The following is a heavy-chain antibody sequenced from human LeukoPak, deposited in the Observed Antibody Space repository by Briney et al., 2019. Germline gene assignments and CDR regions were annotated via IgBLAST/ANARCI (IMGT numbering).Heavy chain of an antibody. V-gene: IGHV3-30*02. CDR1: GFTFSSYG. CDR3: AKDEKDIVVVPTAVPPLHYMDV. Sequence: PGGSLRLSCAASGFTFSSYGMHWVRQAPGKGLGWVAFIRYDGSNKYYADSVKGRFTISRDNSKNTLYLQMNSLRAEDTAVYYCAKDEKDIVVVPTAVPPLHYMDVWGQGTTVTVSS. CDR2: IRYDGSNK. J-gene: IGHJ6*03. D-gene: IGHD2-2*01.